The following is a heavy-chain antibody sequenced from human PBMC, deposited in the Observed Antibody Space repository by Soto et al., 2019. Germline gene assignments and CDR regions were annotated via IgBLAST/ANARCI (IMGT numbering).Heavy chain of an antibody. V-gene: IGHV3-23*01. CDR3: AKDRFRGSYYYYYGMDV. Sequence: EVQLLESGGGLVQPGGSLRLSCAASGFTFSSYAMSWVRQAPGKGLEWVSAISGSGGSTYYADSVKGRFTISRDNSKNTLYRQMNSLRAEDTDVYYCAKDRFRGSYYYYYGMDVWGQGTTVTVSS. CDR2: ISGSGGST. D-gene: IGHD1-26*01. CDR1: GFTFSSYA. J-gene: IGHJ6*02.